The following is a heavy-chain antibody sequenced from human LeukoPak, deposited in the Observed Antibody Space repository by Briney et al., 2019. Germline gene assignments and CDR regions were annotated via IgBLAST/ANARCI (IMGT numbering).Heavy chain of an antibody. J-gene: IGHJ2*01. V-gene: IGHV4-61*02. CDR2: IYTSGST. CDR3: ARTHSSGWSGSYWYFDL. CDR1: GGSISSGSYY. D-gene: IGHD6-19*01. Sequence: PSQTLSLTCTVSGGSISSGSYYWSWIRQPAGKGLEWIGRIYTSGSTNYNPSLKRRVTISVDTSKNQFSLKLSSVTAADTAVYYCARTHSSGWSGSYWYFDLWGRGTLVTVSS.